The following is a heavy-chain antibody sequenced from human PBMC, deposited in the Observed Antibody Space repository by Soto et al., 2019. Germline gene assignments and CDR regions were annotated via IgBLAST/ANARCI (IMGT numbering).Heavy chain of an antibody. CDR3: ARLLTY. CDR2: VDSSGST. CDR1: GDSISSGYH. Sequence: SETLSLTCAVSGDSISSGYHWAWIRQPPGKGLQWVGSVDSSGSTYYNPSLKSRVTISVDTSKNQFFLKLTSVTAADTAVYYCARLLTYWGHGILVTVSS. V-gene: IGHV4-38-2*01. D-gene: IGHD1-26*01. J-gene: IGHJ4*01.